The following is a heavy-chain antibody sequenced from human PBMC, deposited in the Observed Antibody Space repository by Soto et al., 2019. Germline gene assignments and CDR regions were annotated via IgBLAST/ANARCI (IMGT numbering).Heavy chain of an antibody. Sequence: QVQLMQSGAEVKKPGASVKVSCKASGDTFTDYYIHWVRQAPGQGLEWMGTVNPSGGHTTYAQHFLGRVTMTRATSTSTHYMELTSLTSDDTAIYYCARGGHVVVVTAALDYWGQGTLVTVSS. D-gene: IGHD2-21*02. CDR1: GDTFTDYY. V-gene: IGHV1-46*01. J-gene: IGHJ4*02. CDR3: ARGGHVVVVTAALDY. CDR2: VNPSGGHT.